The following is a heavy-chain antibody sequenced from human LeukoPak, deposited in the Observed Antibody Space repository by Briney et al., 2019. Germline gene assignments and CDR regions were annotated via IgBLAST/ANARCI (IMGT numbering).Heavy chain of an antibody. V-gene: IGHV3-23*01. D-gene: IGHD3-22*01. CDR2: ISGSGGST. J-gene: IGHJ4*02. CDR3: AKGAMHYYDSSGYNYFDY. Sequence: QPGRSLRLSCAPSGFTFSTYAMSWVRQAPGKGLEWVSAISGSGGSTSYADSVKGRFTISRDNSKNTLCLQMNSLRAEDTAVYYCAKGAMHYYDSSGYNYFDYWGQGTLVTVSS. CDR1: GFTFSTYA.